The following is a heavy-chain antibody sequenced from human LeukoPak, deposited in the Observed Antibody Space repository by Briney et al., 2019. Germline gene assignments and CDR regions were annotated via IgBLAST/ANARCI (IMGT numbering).Heavy chain of an antibody. CDR3: ARGYKRFLVPGTMDV. CDR2: IYYSGST. V-gene: IGHV4-39*07. Sequence: PSETLSLTCTVSGGSISSSSYYWGWIRQPPGKGLEWIGSIYYSGSTYYNPSLKSRVTISVDTSKNQFSLKLSSVTAADTAVYYCARGYKRFLVPGTMDVWGQGTTVTVSS. CDR1: GGSISSSSYY. D-gene: IGHD3-3*01. J-gene: IGHJ6*02.